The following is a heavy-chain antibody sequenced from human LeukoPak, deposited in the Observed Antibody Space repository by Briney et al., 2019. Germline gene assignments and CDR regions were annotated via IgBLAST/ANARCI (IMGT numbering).Heavy chain of an antibody. V-gene: IGHV4-34*01. CDR3: ARHTCSGGSCYTPTPYNWFDP. Sequence: SETLSLTCAVYGGSFSGYYWSWIRQPPGKGLEWIGEINHSGSTNYNPSLKSRVTISVDTSKNQFSLKLSSVTAADTAVYYCARHTCSGGSCYTPTPYNWFDPWGQGTLVTVSS. J-gene: IGHJ5*02. CDR1: GGSFSGYY. D-gene: IGHD2-15*01. CDR2: INHSGST.